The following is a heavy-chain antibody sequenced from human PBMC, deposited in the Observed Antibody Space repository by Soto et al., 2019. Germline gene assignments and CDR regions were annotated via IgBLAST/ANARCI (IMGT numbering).Heavy chain of an antibody. J-gene: IGHJ4*02. CDR3: ARGPPNSI. D-gene: IGHD3-22*01. CDR2: IYHSGST. V-gene: IGHV4-30-2*01. Sequence: TLSLTCAVSGGSISSCGYSWSWIRQPPGKGLEWIGYIYHSGSTYYNPSLKSRVTISVDRSKNQFSLKLSSVTAADTAVYYCARGPPNSIWGQGTLVTVSS. CDR1: GGSISSCGYS.